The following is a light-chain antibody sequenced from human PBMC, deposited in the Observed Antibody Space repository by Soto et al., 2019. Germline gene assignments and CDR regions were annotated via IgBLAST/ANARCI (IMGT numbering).Light chain of an antibody. J-gene: IGKJ5*01. V-gene: IGKV3D-15*01. CDR2: DAS. Sequence: EIVMTQSQATLSVSAEERATLSCRARQSVRSNLAWYQQKPGQAPRLLIYDASTRATGIPARFSGSGSGTEFILTLSSLQSEDFGVYYCQQYNNWPPITFGQGTRLEIK. CDR3: QQYNNWPPIT. CDR1: QSVRSN.